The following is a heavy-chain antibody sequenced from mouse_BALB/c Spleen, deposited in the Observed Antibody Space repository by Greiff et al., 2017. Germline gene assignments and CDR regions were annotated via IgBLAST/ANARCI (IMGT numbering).Heavy chain of an antibody. J-gene: IGHJ3*01. Sequence: DVMLVESGGGLVQPGGSLRLSCATSGFTFTDYYMSWVRQPPGKALEWLGFIRNKANGYTTEYSASVKGRFTISRDNSQSILYLQMNTLSAEDSATYYCARDCYEYDGSWFAYWGQGTLVTVSA. CDR2: IRNKANGYTT. CDR1: GFTFTDYY. CDR3: ARDCYEYDGSWFAY. V-gene: IGHV7-3*02. D-gene: IGHD2-4*01.